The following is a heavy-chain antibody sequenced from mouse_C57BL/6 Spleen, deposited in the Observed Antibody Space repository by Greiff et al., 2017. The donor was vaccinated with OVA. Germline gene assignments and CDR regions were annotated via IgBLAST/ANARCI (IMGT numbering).Heavy chain of an antibody. V-gene: IGHV1-19*01. CDR3: ASRDGYYLFAY. CDR2: INPYNGGT. CDR1: GYTFTDYY. D-gene: IGHD2-3*01. J-gene: IGHJ3*01. Sequence: VQLQQSGPVLVKPGASVKMSCKASGYTFTDYYMNWVKQSHGKSLEWIGVINPYNGGTSYNQKFKGKATLTVDKSSSTAYMELNSLTSEDSAVYYCASRDGYYLFAYWGQGTLVTVSA.